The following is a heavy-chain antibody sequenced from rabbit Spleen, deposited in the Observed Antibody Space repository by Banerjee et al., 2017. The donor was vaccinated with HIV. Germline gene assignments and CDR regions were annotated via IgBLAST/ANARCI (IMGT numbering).Heavy chain of an antibody. D-gene: IGHD8-1*01. V-gene: IGHV1S40*01. CDR3: ARDTGSSFSSYGMDL. Sequence: QSLEESGGDLVKPGATLTLTCTASGFSFSANYYISWVRQAPGKGLEWIACIDTGSSGFTYFATWAKGRFTCSKTSSTTVTLQMTRLTAADTATYFCARDTGSSFSSYGMDLWGQGTLVTVS. CDR1: GFSFSANYY. J-gene: IGHJ6*01. CDR2: IDTGSSGFT.